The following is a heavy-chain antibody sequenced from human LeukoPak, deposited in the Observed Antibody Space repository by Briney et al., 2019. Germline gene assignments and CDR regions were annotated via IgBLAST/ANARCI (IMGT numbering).Heavy chain of an antibody. CDR2: IRYDGSNK. V-gene: IGHV3-30*02. CDR3: AKDLEPFRVVVAATDY. J-gene: IGHJ4*02. CDR1: GFTFSSYG. D-gene: IGHD2-15*01. Sequence: PGGSLRLSCAASGFTFSSYGMHWVRQAPGKGLEWVAFIRYDGSNKYYADSVKGRFTISRDNSKNTLYLQMNSLRAEDTAVYYCAKDLEPFRVVVAATDYWGQGTLVTVSS.